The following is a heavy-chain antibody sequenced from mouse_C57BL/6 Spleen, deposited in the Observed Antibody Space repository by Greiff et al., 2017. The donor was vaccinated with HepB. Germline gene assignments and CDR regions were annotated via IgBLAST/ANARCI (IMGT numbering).Heavy chain of an antibody. CDR3: ARIKKIVATYFDY. D-gene: IGHD1-1*01. Sequence: QLQQSGAELVKAGASVKMSCKASGYTFTSYWMHWVKQRLGQGLEWFAETNPTNGRTYYNEKFKSKATLTVDKSSSTAYMLLSGPTFEDSAVYYCARIKKIVATYFDYWGQGTTLTDSS. CDR1: GYTFTSYW. V-gene: IGHV1S81*02. J-gene: IGHJ2*01. CDR2: TNPTNGRT.